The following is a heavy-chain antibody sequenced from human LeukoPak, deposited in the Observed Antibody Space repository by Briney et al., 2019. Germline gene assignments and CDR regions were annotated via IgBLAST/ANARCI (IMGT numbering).Heavy chain of an antibody. J-gene: IGHJ4*02. CDR2: INPSGGST. D-gene: IGHD3-22*01. V-gene: IGHV1-46*01. CDR1: GYTFTSYY. CDR3: ARPYDSSGYYKYYFDY. Sequence: ASVKVSCKASGYTFTSYYMHWVRQAPGQGLEWMGIINPSGGSTSYAQKFQGRVTMTRDTSTGTVYMELSSLRSEDPAVYYCARPYDSSGYYKYYFDYWGQGTLVTVSS.